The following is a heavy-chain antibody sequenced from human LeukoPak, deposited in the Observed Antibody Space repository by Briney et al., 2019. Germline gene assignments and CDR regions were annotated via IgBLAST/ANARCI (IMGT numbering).Heavy chain of an antibody. V-gene: IGHV4-59*01. CDR2: IYYSGST. Sequence: PSETLSLTCTVAGGSISRDYWSWIRQPPGKGLEWIGYIYYSGSTNYNPSLKSRVTISVDTSKNQFSLKLSSVTAADTAVYYCARGSGVTEYPFDYWGQGTLVTVSS. CDR1: GGSISRDY. CDR3: ARGSGVTEYPFDY. J-gene: IGHJ4*02. D-gene: IGHD3-10*01.